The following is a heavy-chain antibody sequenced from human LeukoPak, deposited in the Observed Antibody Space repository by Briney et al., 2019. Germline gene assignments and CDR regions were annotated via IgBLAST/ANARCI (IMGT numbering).Heavy chain of an antibody. CDR3: AKGPGGWVSSGYFDS. V-gene: IGHV3-30*02. D-gene: IGHD6-6*01. J-gene: IGHJ4*02. Sequence: SVKGRFTISGDNSKNTLYLQMNSLRVEDTAVYYCAKGPGGWVSSGYFDSWGQGTLVTVSS.